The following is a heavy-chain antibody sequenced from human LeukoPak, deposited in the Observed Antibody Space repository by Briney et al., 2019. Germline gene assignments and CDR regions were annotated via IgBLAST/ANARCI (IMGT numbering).Heavy chain of an antibody. J-gene: IGHJ4*02. Sequence: SETLSLTCTISGGSISPYYWSWIRQPPGKALEWIGYIYYSGSTNYNPSLKSRVTISVDTSKNQFSLKLSSVTAADTAVYYCARESIADYYFDYWGQGTLVTVSS. CDR3: ARESIADYYFDY. CDR1: GGSISPYY. D-gene: IGHD6-6*01. CDR2: IYYSGST. V-gene: IGHV4-59*01.